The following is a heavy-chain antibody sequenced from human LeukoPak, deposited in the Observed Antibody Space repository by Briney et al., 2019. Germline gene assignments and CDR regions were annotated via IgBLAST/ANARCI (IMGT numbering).Heavy chain of an antibody. CDR2: ISSSSSYI. Sequence: GGSLRLSCAASGFTFSSYSMNWVRQAPGKGLEWVSSISSSSSYIYYADSVKGRFTISRDNAKNSLYLQMNSLRAEDTAVYYCASRYSSSGHFDYWGQGTLVTVSS. V-gene: IGHV3-21*01. CDR3: ASRYSSSGHFDY. CDR1: GFTFSSYS. D-gene: IGHD6-6*01. J-gene: IGHJ4*02.